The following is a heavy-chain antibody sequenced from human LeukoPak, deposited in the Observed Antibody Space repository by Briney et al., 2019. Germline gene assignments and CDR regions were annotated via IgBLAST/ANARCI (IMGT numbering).Heavy chain of an antibody. Sequence: RGSLRLSCAASGFTFSSYGMHWVRQAPGKGLEWVAFIRYDGSNKYYADSVKGRFTISRDNSKNTLYLQMNSLRAEDTAVYYCARGGSYLSAFDIWGQGTMVTVSS. J-gene: IGHJ3*02. D-gene: IGHD1-26*01. CDR2: IRYDGSNK. CDR1: GFTFSSYG. CDR3: ARGGSYLSAFDI. V-gene: IGHV3-30*02.